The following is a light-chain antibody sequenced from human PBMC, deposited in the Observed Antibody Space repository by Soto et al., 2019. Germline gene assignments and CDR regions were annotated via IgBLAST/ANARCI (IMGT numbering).Light chain of an antibody. CDR3: QVWHSRSDHYV. J-gene: IGLJ7*01. CDR2: DDS. V-gene: IGLV3-21*02. Sequence: SYELTQPPSVSVAPGQTANITCGGSDIGSKSVHWYQQRPGRAPVVVVYDDSDRPSGIPERFSGSNSGNTATLTISRVEAGDEADYYCQVWHSRSDHYVFGPGTQLTVL. CDR1: DIGSKS.